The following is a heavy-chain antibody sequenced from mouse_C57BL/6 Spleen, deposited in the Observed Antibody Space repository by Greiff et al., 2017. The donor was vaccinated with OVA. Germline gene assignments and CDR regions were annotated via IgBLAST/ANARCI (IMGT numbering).Heavy chain of an antibody. CDR2: IYPGSGST. V-gene: IGHV1-55*01. D-gene: IGHD2-5*01. Sequence: QVQLQQPGAELVKPGASVKMSCKASGYTFTSYWITWVKQRPGPGLEWIGDIYPGSGSTNYNEKFKSKATLTVDTSSSTAYMQLSSLTSEDSAVYYCARGASSYYSNYGFFAYWGQGTLVTVSA. J-gene: IGHJ3*01. CDR1: GYTFTSYW. CDR3: ARGASSYYSNYGFFAY.